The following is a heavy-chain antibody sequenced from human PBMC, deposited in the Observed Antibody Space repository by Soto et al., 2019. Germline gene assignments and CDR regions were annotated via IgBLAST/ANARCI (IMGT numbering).Heavy chain of an antibody. CDR3: ARIVYGSGSCDY. Sequence: ESGGGVVQPGRSLRLSCAASGFTFSSYGMHWVRQAPGTGLEWVAVIWYDGSNKYYADSVKGRFTISRDNSKNTLYLQMNSLRAEDTAVYYCARIVYGSGSCDYWGQGTLVTVSS. CDR2: IWYDGSNK. J-gene: IGHJ4*02. V-gene: IGHV3-33*01. D-gene: IGHD3-10*01. CDR1: GFTFSSYG.